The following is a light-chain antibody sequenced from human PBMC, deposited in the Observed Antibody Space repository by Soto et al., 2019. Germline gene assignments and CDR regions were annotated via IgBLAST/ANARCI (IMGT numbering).Light chain of an antibody. J-gene: IGKJ1*01. V-gene: IGKV3-20*01. CDR3: QRYGSSPRT. Sequence: EIVLTQSPGTLSLSPGERATLSCRASQSVSSSYLAWCQQKPGQAPRLLIYGASSRATGIPDRFSGSGSGTDFTLTISRLEPEDFAVYYCQRYGSSPRTFGQGTKVDIK. CDR2: GAS. CDR1: QSVSSSY.